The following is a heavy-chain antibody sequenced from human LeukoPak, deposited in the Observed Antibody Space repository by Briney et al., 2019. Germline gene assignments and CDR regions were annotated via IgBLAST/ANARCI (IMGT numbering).Heavy chain of an antibody. D-gene: IGHD3-3*01. Sequence: SVKVSCKASGYTFTSYGISWVRQPPGQGLEWMGWISAYNGNTNYAQKLQGRVTMTIDTSTSTAYMELRSLRSDDTAVYYCARSRDFWSGSSNWFDPWGQGTLVTVSS. V-gene: IGHV1-18*01. CDR2: ISAYNGNT. J-gene: IGHJ5*02. CDR3: ARSRDFWSGSSNWFDP. CDR1: GYTFTSYG.